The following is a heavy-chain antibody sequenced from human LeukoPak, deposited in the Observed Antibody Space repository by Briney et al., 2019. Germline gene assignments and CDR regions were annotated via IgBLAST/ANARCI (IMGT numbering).Heavy chain of an antibody. J-gene: IGHJ4*02. CDR1: GFTVSSNY. CDR3: AKDQGSARSKTTAIAN. CDR2: IYSGGST. D-gene: IGHD2-21*02. V-gene: IGHV3-53*05. Sequence: GGSLRLSCAASGFTVSSNYMSWVRQAPGKGLEWVSVIYSGGSTYYADSVKGRFTISRDNSKNTLYLQMNSLRAEDTAVYYCAKDQGSARSKTTAIANWGQGTLVTVSS.